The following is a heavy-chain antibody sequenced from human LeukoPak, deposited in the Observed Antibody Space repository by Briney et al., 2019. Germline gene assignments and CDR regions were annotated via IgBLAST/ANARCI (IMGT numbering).Heavy chain of an antibody. V-gene: IGHV7-4-1*02. CDR1: GYTFTSYA. J-gene: IGHJ1*01. D-gene: IGHD2-21*02. CDR3: AREVNRGGDFSAFQH. Sequence: GASVKVSCKASGYTFTSYAMNWVRQAPGQGLEWMGWINTNTGNPTYAQGFTGRFVFSLDTSVSTAYLQISSLKAEDTAVYYCAREVNRGGDFSAFQHWGQGTLVTVSS. CDR2: INTNTGNP.